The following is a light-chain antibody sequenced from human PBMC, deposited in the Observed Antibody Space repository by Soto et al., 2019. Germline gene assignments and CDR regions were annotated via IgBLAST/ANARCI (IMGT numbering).Light chain of an antibody. J-gene: IGLJ2*01. Sequence: QSALTQPASVSAPPGQSITISCTGTSGDLGSSDSVSWYQQQPGSPPKLVIFEVTIRPSGVSSRFSGSKSDNTASLTISALRAEDEADYFCSSHTTPSTVIFGGGTKLTVL. CDR1: SGDLGSSDS. CDR3: SSHTTPSTVI. V-gene: IGLV2-14*01. CDR2: EVT.